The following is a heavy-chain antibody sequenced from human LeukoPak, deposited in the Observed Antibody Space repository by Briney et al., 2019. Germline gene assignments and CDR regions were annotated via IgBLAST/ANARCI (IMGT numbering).Heavy chain of an antibody. CDR1: GFTFSSYW. CDR3: AREPWELLRAFDI. V-gene: IGHV3-74*01. CDR2: INSDGSST. D-gene: IGHD1-26*01. J-gene: IGHJ3*02. Sequence: PGGSLRLSCAASGFTFSSYWMHWVRQAPGKGLAWVSRINSDGSSTSYADSVKGRFTISRDNAKNTLYLQMNSLRAEDTAVYYCAREPWELLRAFDIWGQGTMVTVSS.